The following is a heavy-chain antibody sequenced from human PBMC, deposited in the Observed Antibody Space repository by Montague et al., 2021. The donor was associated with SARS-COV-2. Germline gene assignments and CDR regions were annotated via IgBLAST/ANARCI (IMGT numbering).Heavy chain of an antibody. D-gene: IGHD3-3*01. V-gene: IGHV3-48*03. CDR2: ISSSGSTI. J-gene: IGHJ3*02. Sequence: SLRLSCAASGFTFSSYEMNWVRQAPGKGLEWVSYISSSGSTIYYADSVKGRFTISRDNAKNPLYLQMNSLRAEDTAVYYCASNLFITIFGVVISSDAFDIWGQGTMVTVSS. CDR3: ASNLFITIFGVVISSDAFDI. CDR1: GFTFSSYE.